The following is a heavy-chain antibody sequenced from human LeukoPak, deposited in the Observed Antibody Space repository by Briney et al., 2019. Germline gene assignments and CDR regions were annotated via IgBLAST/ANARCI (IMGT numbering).Heavy chain of an antibody. D-gene: IGHD2-2*01. V-gene: IGHV4-34*01. Sequence: KPSETLSLTCAVYGGSFSGYYWSWIRQPPGKGLEWIGEINHSGSTNCNPSLKSRVTISVDTSKNQFSLKLSSVTAADTAVYYCARGGRYCSSTSCYFYFDYWGQGTLVTVSS. CDR3: ARGGRYCSSTSCYFYFDY. CDR1: GGSFSGYY. CDR2: INHSGST. J-gene: IGHJ4*02.